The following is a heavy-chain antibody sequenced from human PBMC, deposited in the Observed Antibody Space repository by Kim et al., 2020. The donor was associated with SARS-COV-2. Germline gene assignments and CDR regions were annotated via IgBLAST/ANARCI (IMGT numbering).Heavy chain of an antibody. CDR3: ARGGDGSPGAFDI. V-gene: IGHV4-34*01. J-gene: IGHJ3*02. D-gene: IGHD6-13*01. Sequence: NPSLKSRVTISVDTSKNRFSLKLSSGTAADTAVYYCARGGDGSPGAFDIWGQGTMVTVSS.